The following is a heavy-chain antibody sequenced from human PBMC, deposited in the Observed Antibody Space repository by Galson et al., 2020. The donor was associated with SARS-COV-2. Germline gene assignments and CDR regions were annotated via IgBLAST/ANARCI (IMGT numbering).Heavy chain of an antibody. J-gene: IGHJ6*02. D-gene: IGHD6-19*01. CDR1: GFTFSNYD. V-gene: IGHV3-13*01. Sequence: GGSLRLSCAASGFTFSNYDMHWVRQVTGKGLEWVSAIGTADDTYYPDSVKVRFTVSRENAKNSLYLHMNSLRAGDTAVYYCARGGVAGTIYYDYGMDVWGQGTTVTV. CDR2: IGTADDT. CDR3: ARGGVAGTIYYDYGMDV.